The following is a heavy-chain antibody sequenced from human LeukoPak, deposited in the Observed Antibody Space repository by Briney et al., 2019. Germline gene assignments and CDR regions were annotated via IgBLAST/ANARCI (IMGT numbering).Heavy chain of an antibody. CDR1: GFTFSSYG. V-gene: IGHV3-30*02. CDR2: IRYDGSNK. Sequence: GGSLRLSCAASGFTFSSYGMHWVRQAPGKGLEWVALIRYDGSNKYYADSVKGRFTISRDNSKNTLYVQMNSLRAEDTAVYYCARGGVSVGGNFDYWGQGTLVTVSS. CDR3: ARGGVSVGGNFDY. D-gene: IGHD4-23*01. J-gene: IGHJ4*02.